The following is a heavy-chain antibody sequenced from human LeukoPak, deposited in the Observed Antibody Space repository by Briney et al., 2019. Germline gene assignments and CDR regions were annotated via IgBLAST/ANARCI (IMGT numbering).Heavy chain of an antibody. Sequence: ASVKVSCKASGYTFTSYDINWVRQATGQGLEWMGWMNPNSGNTAYAQKFQGRVTMTRNTSISTAYMELSSLRSEDTAVYYCARGGSYFFQWNNWGQGTLVTVSS. CDR3: ARGGSYFFQWNN. D-gene: IGHD1-26*01. V-gene: IGHV1-8*01. CDR1: GYTFTSYD. J-gene: IGHJ4*02. CDR2: MNPNSGNT.